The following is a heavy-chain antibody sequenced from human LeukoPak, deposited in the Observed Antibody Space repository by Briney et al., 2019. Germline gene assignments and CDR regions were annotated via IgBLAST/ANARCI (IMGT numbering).Heavy chain of an antibody. CDR2: ISSSSSTI. D-gene: IGHD4-17*01. Sequence: PGGSLRLSCAASGFTFSSYSMNWVRQAPGKGLEWVSYISSSSSTIYYADSVKGRFTISRDNAKNSLYLQMNSLRAEDTAVYYCAREDYGDSFDYWGQGTLVTVSS. J-gene: IGHJ4*02. CDR1: GFTFSSYS. CDR3: AREDYGDSFDY. V-gene: IGHV3-48*01.